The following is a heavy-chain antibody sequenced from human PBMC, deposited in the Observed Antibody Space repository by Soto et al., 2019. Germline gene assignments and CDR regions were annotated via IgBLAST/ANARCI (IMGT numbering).Heavy chain of an antibody. CDR2: IYYSGST. CDR3: ARSGGYYDSSGYYPFDY. CDR1: GGSISSYY. Sequence: SETLSLTCTVSGGSISSYYWSWIRQPPGKGLEWIGYIYYSGSTNYNPSLKSRVTISVDASKNQFSLKLSSVTAADTAVYYCARSGGYYDSSGYYPFDYWGQGTLVTVSS. D-gene: IGHD3-22*01. J-gene: IGHJ4*02. V-gene: IGHV4-59*01.